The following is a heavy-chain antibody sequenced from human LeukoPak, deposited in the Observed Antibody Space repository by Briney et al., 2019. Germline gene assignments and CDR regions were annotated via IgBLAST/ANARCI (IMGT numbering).Heavy chain of an antibody. CDR3: ARDSGSGSNDY. CDR2: INVGNGNT. CDR1: GYTFTSYA. V-gene: IGHV1-3*01. J-gene: IGHJ4*02. Sequence: GASVKVSCKASGYTFTSYAMHWVRQAPGQRLEWMGWINVGNGNTKYSQKFQGRVTITRDTSASTAYMELSSLRSEDTAVYHCARDSGSGSNDYWGQGTLVTVSS. D-gene: IGHD1-26*01.